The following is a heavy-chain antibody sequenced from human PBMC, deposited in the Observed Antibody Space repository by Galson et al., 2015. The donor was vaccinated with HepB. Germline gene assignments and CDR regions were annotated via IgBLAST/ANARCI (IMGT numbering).Heavy chain of an antibody. V-gene: IGHV3-9*01. D-gene: IGHD4-11*01. CDR3: AKDMYSDYGRDGGIDY. Sequence: SLRLSCAASGFTFNDYAMHWVRQAPGKGLEWVSGISWNSGRIGYADSVKGRFTVSRDNAKNSLYLQVDSLRADDTALYYCAKDMYSDYGRDGGIDYWGQGTLVTVSS. CDR2: ISWNSGRI. J-gene: IGHJ4*02. CDR1: GFTFNDYA.